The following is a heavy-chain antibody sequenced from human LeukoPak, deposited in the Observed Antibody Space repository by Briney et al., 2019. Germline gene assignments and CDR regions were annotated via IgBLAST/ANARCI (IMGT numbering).Heavy chain of an antibody. CDR3: ARNLRYYYYGMDV. Sequence: SVKVSCKASGYTFTSYAISWVRQAPGQGLEWMGRIIPILGIANYAQKFQGRVTITADKSTSTAYMELSSLRSEDTAVYYCARNLRYYYYGMDVWGQGTTVTVSS. J-gene: IGHJ6*02. CDR2: IIPILGIA. CDR1: GYTFTSYA. V-gene: IGHV1-69*04. D-gene: IGHD4-17*01.